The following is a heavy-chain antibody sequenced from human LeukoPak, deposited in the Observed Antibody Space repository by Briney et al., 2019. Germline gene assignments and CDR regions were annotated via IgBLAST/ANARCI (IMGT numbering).Heavy chain of an antibody. CDR1: GFTFSSYA. J-gene: IGHJ4*02. D-gene: IGHD6-19*01. CDR3: AKVGWGWYQIDY. CDR2: IRYDGTEE. V-gene: IGHV3-30*02. Sequence: PGGSLRLSCAASGFTFSSYAMSWVRQAPGKGLEWVAFIRYDGTEEDYADSVKGRFTISRDNSKNTMYLVMNSLRLEDTAVYYCAKVGWGWYQIDYWGQGTLVTVS.